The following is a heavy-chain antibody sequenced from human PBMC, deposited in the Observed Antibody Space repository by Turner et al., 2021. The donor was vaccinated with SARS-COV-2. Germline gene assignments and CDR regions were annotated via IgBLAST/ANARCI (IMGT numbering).Heavy chain of an antibody. CDR1: GFTFSSYA. CDR3: ARDREDCSSTSCYEAN. CDR2: ISYDGSNK. Sequence: QVQLVESGGGVVQPGRYLRLSCAASGFTFSSYAMHWVRQAPGKGLEWVAVISYDGSNKYYADSVKGRFTISRDNSKNTLYLQMNSLRAEDTAVYYCARDREDCSSTSCYEANWGQGTLVTVSS. J-gene: IGHJ4*02. D-gene: IGHD2-2*01. V-gene: IGHV3-30-3*01.